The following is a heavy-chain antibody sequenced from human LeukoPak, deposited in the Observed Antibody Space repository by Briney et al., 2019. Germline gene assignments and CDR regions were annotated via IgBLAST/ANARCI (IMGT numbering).Heavy chain of an antibody. J-gene: IGHJ4*02. CDR1: GFTFSSYG. Sequence: GGSLRLSCAASGFTFSSYGMHWVRQAPGKGLEWVAVILYDGSNKNYADSVKGRFTISRDNSKNTLYLQMNSLRSEDTAVYYCARDVLGLDYWGQGTLVTVSS. V-gene: IGHV3-30-3*01. CDR2: ILYDGSNK. CDR3: ARDVLGLDY.